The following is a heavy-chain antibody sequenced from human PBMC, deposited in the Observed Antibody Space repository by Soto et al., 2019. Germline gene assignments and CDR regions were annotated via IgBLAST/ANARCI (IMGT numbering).Heavy chain of an antibody. CDR2: IIPAFRTT. CDR1: GGNFSRYA. J-gene: IGHJ6*02. Sequence: SVKVSCKASGGNFSRYAISWLRQAPGQGLEWMGGIIPAFRTTNYEQKFQGRVTITADESTSTAYMELSSLRSEDTAVYYCAREFFAARYYYYGMDVWGQGTTVTVSS. V-gene: IGHV1-69*13. D-gene: IGHD2-15*01. CDR3: AREFFAARYYYYGMDV.